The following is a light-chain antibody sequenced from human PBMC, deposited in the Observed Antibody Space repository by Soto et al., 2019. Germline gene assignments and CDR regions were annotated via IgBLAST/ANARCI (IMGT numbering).Light chain of an antibody. CDR2: GTS. Sequence: VVLTQSPDTLSVSAGARVTLSCRASHDIDSSNLSWYQQRPGQAPRLLIHGTSNRAAGVPERFSGSGYRTDFTLTISSLETEDFAVYYCHLYGGSPPVTFGGGTNVEIK. J-gene: IGKJ4*02. CDR3: HLYGGSPPVT. CDR1: HDIDSSN. V-gene: IGKV3-20*01.